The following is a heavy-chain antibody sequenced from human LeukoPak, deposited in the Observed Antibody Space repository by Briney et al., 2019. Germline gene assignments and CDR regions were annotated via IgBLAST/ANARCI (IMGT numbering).Heavy chain of an antibody. V-gene: IGHV3-7*01. D-gene: IGHD3-10*01. CDR2: IKKDGSEK. CDR3: GYYYGSGSYYSPDYYYGMDV. Sequence: GGSLRLSCAASGFTFSNYWMSWVRQAPGKGLEWVANIKKDGSEKYYVDSVKGRFTISRDNAKNSLYLQMNSLRAEDTAVYYCGYYYGSGSYYSPDYYYGMDVWGQGTTVTVSS. CDR1: GFTFSNYW. J-gene: IGHJ6*02.